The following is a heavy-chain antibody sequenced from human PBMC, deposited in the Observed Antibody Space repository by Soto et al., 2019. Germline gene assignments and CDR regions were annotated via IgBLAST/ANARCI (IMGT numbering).Heavy chain of an antibody. V-gene: IGHV1-3*01. D-gene: IGHD6-6*01. J-gene: IGHJ4*02. Sequence: GASVPGSCPASGSALPSSAMHLVRQAPGQRLEWMGWINAGNGNTKYSQKFQGRVTITRDTSASTAYMELSSLRSEDTAVYYCARDLRAAQTFDYWGQGTLVTVSS. CDR1: GSALPSSA. CDR3: ARDLRAAQTFDY. CDR2: INAGNGNT.